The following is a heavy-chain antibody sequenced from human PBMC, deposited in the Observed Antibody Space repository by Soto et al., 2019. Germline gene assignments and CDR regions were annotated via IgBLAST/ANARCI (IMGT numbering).Heavy chain of an antibody. D-gene: IGHD3-3*01. J-gene: IGHJ5*02. V-gene: IGHV4-34*01. Sequence: SETRSLTCGAHNGSFTYYCWTGSGQSPGRGLEWIGEINHRGGATYNPSLRSRVTISIDTSKNHFSLSLRSLTAADTAVYYCVARGMTYDFLSGPHPFDPWGHGTLVTVSS. CDR2: INHRGGA. CDR3: VARGMTYDFLSGPHPFDP. CDR1: NGSFTYYC.